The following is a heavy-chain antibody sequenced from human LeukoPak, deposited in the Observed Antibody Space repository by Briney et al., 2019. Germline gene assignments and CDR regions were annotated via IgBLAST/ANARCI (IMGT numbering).Heavy chain of an antibody. CDR1: GFTFSNHG. Sequence: GGSLRLSCAASGFTFSNHGMTWVRQAPGKGLEWVSFISGNAGTTYYADSVKGRFTISREYSKNTLFLQMDSLIAEGTAVYYCGKVGLSWGFGDYWGQGTLVTVSS. D-gene: IGHD2-8*02. CDR2: ISGNAGTT. J-gene: IGHJ4*02. V-gene: IGHV3-23*01. CDR3: GKVGLSWGFGDY.